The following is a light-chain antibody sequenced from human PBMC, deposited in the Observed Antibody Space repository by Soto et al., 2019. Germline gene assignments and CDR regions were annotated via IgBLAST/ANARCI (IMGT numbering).Light chain of an antibody. Sequence: QSVLTQPPSASGSPGQSVTISCTGTSSDVGGYDYASWYQQHPGKAPKLMIYEVTKRPSGVPDRFSGSKSGNTASLTVSGLQAEDEADYYCSSYAGSNNFVFGTGTKV. J-gene: IGLJ1*01. CDR1: SSDVGGYDY. V-gene: IGLV2-8*01. CDR2: EVT. CDR3: SSYAGSNNFV.